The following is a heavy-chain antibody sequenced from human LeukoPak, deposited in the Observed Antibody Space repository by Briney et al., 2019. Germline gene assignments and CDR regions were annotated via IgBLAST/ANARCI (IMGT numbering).Heavy chain of an antibody. CDR3: ARGTVAGFFDY. CDR1: GGSLSSSSYY. Sequence: SETLSLTCTVSGGSLSSSSYYWGWIRQPPGKGLEWIGSIYYSGSTYYNPSLKSRVTISVDTSKNQFSLKLSSVTAADTAVYYCARGTVAGFFDYWGQGTLVTVSS. V-gene: IGHV4-39*07. D-gene: IGHD6-19*01. J-gene: IGHJ4*02. CDR2: IYYSGST.